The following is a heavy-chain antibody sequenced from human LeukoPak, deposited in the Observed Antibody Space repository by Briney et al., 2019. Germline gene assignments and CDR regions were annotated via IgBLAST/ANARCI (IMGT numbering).Heavy chain of an antibody. J-gene: IGHJ6*03. CDR1: GGSISSYY. CDR2: IYYSGST. Sequence: PSETLPLTCTVSGGSISSYYWSWIRQPPGKGLEWIGYIYYSGSTNYNPSLKSRVTISVDTSKNQFSLKLSSVTAADTAVYYCARVPPARYYYYYMDVWGKGTTVTVSS. V-gene: IGHV4-59*01. CDR3: ARVPPARYYYYYMDV.